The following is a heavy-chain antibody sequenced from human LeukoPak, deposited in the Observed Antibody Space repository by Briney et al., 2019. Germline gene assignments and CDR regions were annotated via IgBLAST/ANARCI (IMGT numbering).Heavy chain of an antibody. D-gene: IGHD2-2*01. CDR3: ARGLCPLAWFDP. J-gene: IGHJ5*02. CDR1: GYTFTGYY. V-gene: IGHV1-2*02. Sequence: GASVKVSCKASGYTFTGYYMHWVRQAPGRGLEWMGWINPNSGGTNHAQKFQGRVTMTRDTSISTAYMELSRLTSDDTAVYYCARGLCPLAWFDPWGQGTLVTVSS. CDR2: INPNSGGT.